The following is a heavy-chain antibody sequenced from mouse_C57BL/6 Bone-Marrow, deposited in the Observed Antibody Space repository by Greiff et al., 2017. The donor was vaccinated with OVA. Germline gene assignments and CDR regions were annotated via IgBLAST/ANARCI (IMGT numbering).Heavy chain of an antibody. CDR1: GFSFNTYA. Sequence: EVQGVESGGGLVQPKGSLKLSCAASGFSFNTYAMNWVRQAPGKGLEWVARIRSKSNNYATYYADSVKDRFTISRDDSESMLYLQMNNLKTEDTAMYYCVRQNWYYFDDWGQGTTLTVSS. D-gene: IGHD4-1*01. J-gene: IGHJ2*01. CDR3: VRQNWYYFDD. CDR2: IRSKSNNYAT. V-gene: IGHV10-1*01.